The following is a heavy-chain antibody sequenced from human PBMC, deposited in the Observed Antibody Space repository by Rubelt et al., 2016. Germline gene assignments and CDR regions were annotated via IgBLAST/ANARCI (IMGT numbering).Heavy chain of an antibody. D-gene: IGHD6-13*01. V-gene: IGHV4-59*08. J-gene: IGHJ2*01. CDR3: ARRDGAAAGRYYWYFDL. CDR2: IYYSGST. CDR1: GGSISSYY. Sequence: QVQLQESGPGLVKPSETLSLTCTVSGGSISSYYWSWIRQPPGKGLEWIGYIYYSGSTNYNPSLKSRVTISVDTSKNRFSLKLGSVTAADTAVYYCARRDGAAAGRYYWYFDLWGRGTLVTVSS.